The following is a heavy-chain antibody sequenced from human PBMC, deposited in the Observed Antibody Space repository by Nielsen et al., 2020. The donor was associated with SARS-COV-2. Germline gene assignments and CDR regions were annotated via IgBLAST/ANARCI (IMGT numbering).Heavy chain of an antibody. CDR1: GFNFITYW. Sequence: GGSLTLSCAASGFNFITYWMSWVRQAPGKALQWVANIKQDGSEKYFIDSVQGRFTLSRDNAKNSLYLQMNSLRAEDTAVYYCARDWSSGSGSSYYYYGMDVWGEGTTVTVSS. V-gene: IGHV3-7*01. CDR3: ARDWSSGSGSSYYYYGMDV. J-gene: IGHJ6*04. D-gene: IGHD3-10*01. CDR2: IKQDGSEK.